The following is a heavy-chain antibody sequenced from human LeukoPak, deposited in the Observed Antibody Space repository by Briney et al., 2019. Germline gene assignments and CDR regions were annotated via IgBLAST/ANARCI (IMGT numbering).Heavy chain of an antibody. CDR1: GFTFSSYA. D-gene: IGHD3-3*01. V-gene: IGHV3-30*04. CDR3: ARDSVPTLLRFLEWSDNWFDP. J-gene: IGHJ5*02. Sequence: GGSLRLSCAASGFTFSSYAMHWVRQAPGKGLEWVAVISYDGSNKYYADSVKGRFTISRDNSKNTLYLQMNSLRAEDTAVYYCARDSVPTLLRFLEWSDNWFDPWGQGTLVTVSS. CDR2: ISYDGSNK.